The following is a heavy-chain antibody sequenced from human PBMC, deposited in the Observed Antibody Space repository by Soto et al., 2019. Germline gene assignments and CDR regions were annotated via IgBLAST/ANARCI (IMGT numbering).Heavy chain of an antibody. CDR1: GFTFSSYA. D-gene: IGHD1-1*01. Sequence: PGGSLRLSCAASGFTFSSYAMSWVRQAPGKGLEWVSAISGSGGSTYYADSVKGRFTISRDNSKNTLYLQMNSLRAEDTAVYYCAKELQLERSRNWFEPWGQGTLVTVAS. V-gene: IGHV3-23*01. CDR2: ISGSGGST. CDR3: AKELQLERSRNWFEP. J-gene: IGHJ5*02.